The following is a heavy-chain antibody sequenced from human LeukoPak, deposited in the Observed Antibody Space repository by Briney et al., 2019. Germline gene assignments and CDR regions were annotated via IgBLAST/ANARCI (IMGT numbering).Heavy chain of an antibody. CDR3: ASGPRFGDY. J-gene: IGHJ4*02. V-gene: IGHV3-7*03. CDR1: GFTFSSYW. CDR2: IKQDGSEK. D-gene: IGHD3-10*01. Sequence: GGSLRLSCTGSGFTFSSYWMTWVRQAPGKGLEWVANIKQDGSEKYYVDSGKGRFTISRDNAKNSLYLQMNSLRVEDTAVYYCASGPRFGDYWGQGTLVTVSS.